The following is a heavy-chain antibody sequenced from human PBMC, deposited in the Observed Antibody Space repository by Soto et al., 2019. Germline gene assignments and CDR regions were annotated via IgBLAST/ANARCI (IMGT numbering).Heavy chain of an antibody. J-gene: IGHJ3*01. D-gene: IGHD3-16*01. CDR3: TREASSWGFAFDL. CDR2: IFGSGAPT. Sequence: EVQLLESGGGLVQPGGSLRLSCAASGFTFSHYAMSWVRQAPGKGLQWVSTIFGSGAPTHYADSVKGRFGISRDNSNNMLFLEMNRLKDEDTAVYYCTREASSWGFAFDLWGPGTRVAVSS. CDR1: GFTFSHYA. V-gene: IGHV3-23*01.